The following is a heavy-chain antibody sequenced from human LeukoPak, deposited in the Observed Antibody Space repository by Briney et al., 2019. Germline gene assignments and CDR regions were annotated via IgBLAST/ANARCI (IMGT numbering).Heavy chain of an antibody. D-gene: IGHD1-26*01. CDR2: IYYSGST. V-gene: IGHV4-31*03. J-gene: IGHJ3*02. CDR3: ARVRVGAYDI. Sequence: SQTLSLTCTVSGGSISSGGYYWSWIRQHPGKGLEWIGYIYYSGSTYYNPSLKSRVTISVDTSKNQFSLKLSSVTVADTAVYYCARVRVGAYDIWGQGTMVTVSS. CDR1: GGSISSGGYY.